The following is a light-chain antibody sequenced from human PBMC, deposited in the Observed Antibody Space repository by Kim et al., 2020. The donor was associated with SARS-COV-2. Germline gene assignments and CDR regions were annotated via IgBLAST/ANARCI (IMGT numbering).Light chain of an antibody. CDR3: QQSYGSLYT. CDR1: ENIKTF. V-gene: IGKV1-39*01. J-gene: IGKJ2*01. Sequence: DIQMTQSPSSLSASIGDSVTITCRASENIKTFLNWYRQKPGKAPELLIHSTSTLHGGDPSRFSGSGSGTDFTLTITSLQPEDFATYYCQQSYGSLYTFGQGTKLEI. CDR2: STS.